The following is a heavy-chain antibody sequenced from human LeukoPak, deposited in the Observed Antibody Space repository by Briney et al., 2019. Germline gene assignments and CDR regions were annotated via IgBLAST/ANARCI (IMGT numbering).Heavy chain of an antibody. J-gene: IGHJ4*02. CDR2: INWNGGST. V-gene: IGHV3-20*04. CDR3: ARDLGIAAAGYFDY. D-gene: IGHD6-13*01. CDR1: GFTFDDYG. Sequence: PGGSLRLCCAASGFTFDDYGMSWVRQAPGKGLEWVSGINWNGGSTGYADSVKGRFTISRDNAKNSLYLQMNSLRAEDTALYYCARDLGIAAAGYFDYWGQGTLVTVSS.